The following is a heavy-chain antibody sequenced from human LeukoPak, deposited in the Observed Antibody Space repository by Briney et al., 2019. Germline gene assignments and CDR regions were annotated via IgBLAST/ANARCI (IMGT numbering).Heavy chain of an antibody. CDR2: IKQDGSEK. D-gene: IGHD2/OR15-2a*01. Sequence: GGSLRLSCAASGFTFISYWLTWVRQAPGKGLEWVANIKQDGSEKYYVGSVKGRFTISRDNAKNTLYLQMNSLRAEDTAVYYCATFAPGFPTHRFDPWGQGTLVTVSS. CDR3: ATFAPGFPTHRFDP. J-gene: IGHJ5*02. CDR1: GFTFISYW. V-gene: IGHV3-7*01.